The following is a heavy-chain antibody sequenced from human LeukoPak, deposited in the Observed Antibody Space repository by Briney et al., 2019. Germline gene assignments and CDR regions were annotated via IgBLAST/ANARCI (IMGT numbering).Heavy chain of an antibody. V-gene: IGHV3-7*01. Sequence: GGSLRLSCAASGFTFSTYWMTWVRQAPGKGLEWVANIKPDGSEKYYVDSVKGRFTISRDNAKNSPYLQMNSLTAEDTAVYYCARDRTRSAYWGQGTLVIVSS. CDR1: GFTFSTYW. CDR2: IKPDGSEK. D-gene: IGHD1-14*01. CDR3: ARDRTRSAY. J-gene: IGHJ4*02.